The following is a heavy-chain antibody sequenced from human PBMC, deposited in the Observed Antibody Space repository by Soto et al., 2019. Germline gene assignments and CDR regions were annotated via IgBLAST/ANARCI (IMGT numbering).Heavy chain of an antibody. CDR3: AKSFCSSSSCFFVWVDP. CDR2: ISGSGGST. CDR1: GFAFSSYA. Sequence: GGSLRLSCAASGFAFSSYAMSWVRQAPGKGLEWVSAISGSGGSTYYADSVKGRFTVSRDNSKNTLFLEMNNLRVDDTAIYYCAKSFCSSSSCFFVWVDPWGPGTLVTVSS. J-gene: IGHJ5*02. V-gene: IGHV3-23*01. D-gene: IGHD2-2*01.